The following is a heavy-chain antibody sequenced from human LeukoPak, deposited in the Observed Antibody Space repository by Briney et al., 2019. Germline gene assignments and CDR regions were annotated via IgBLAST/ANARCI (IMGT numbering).Heavy chain of an antibody. V-gene: IGHV5-10-1*01. CDR3: ARVVPAAVNWFDP. Sequence: GESLKIPCKGSGYSFTSYWISWVRQMPGKGLEWMGRIDPSDSYTNYSPSFQGHVTISADKSTSTAYLQWSSLKASDTAMYYCARVVPAAVNWFDPWGQGTLVTVSS. J-gene: IGHJ5*02. CDR1: GYSFTSYW. CDR2: IDPSDSYT. D-gene: IGHD2-2*01.